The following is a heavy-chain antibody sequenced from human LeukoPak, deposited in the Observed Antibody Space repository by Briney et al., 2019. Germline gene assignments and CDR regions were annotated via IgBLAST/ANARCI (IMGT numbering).Heavy chain of an antibody. D-gene: IGHD3-9*01. CDR3: ARGGVLRYFDWLFNNWFDP. Sequence: SETLSLTCAVYGGSFSGYYWSWIRQPPGRGLEWIGEINHSGSTNYNPSLKSRVTISVDTSKNQFSLKLSSVTAADTAVYYCARGGVLRYFDWLFNNWFDPWGQGTLVTVSS. J-gene: IGHJ5*02. V-gene: IGHV4-34*01. CDR1: GGSFSGYY. CDR2: INHSGST.